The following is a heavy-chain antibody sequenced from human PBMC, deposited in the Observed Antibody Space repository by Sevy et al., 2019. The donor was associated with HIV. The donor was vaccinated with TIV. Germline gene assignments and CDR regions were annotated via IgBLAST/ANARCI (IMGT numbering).Heavy chain of an antibody. D-gene: IGHD3-3*01. CDR3: ASASPPGYVTIFGVPVYYYYGMDV. Sequence: GGSLRLSCAASGFTFSSYAMHWVRQAPGKGLEWVAVISYDGSNKYYADSVKGRFTISRDNSKNTLYLQMNSLRAEDTAVYYCASASPPGYVTIFGVPVYYYYGMDVWGQGTTVTVSS. CDR2: ISYDGSNK. J-gene: IGHJ6*02. CDR1: GFTFSSYA. V-gene: IGHV3-30-3*01.